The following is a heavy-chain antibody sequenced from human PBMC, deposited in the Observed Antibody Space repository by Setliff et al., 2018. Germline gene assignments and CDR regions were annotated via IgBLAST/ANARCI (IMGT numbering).Heavy chain of an antibody. V-gene: IGHV4-34*01. D-gene: IGHD6-25*01. Sequence: SETLSLTCAVYGGSFSTYFWSWIRQPPGKGLEWIAEINHSGSTNYNPSLKSRVTISVDTSRNQFSLKLSSVTADDTAVFYCVPGRGSWGQGALVTVSS. CDR2: INHSGST. CDR1: GGSFSTYF. J-gene: IGHJ5*02. CDR3: VPGRGS.